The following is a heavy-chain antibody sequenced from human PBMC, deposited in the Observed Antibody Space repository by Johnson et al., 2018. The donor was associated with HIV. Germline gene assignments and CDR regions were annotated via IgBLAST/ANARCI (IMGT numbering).Heavy chain of an antibody. Sequence: QVQLVESGGGLVQPGGSLRLSCAASGFSFSSYAMHWVRQAPGKGLEWVAFIRYDGSNKYYADSVKGRFTISRDNSKNTVYLQMNSLRAEDTAVYYCAKGTHYSVLELGDYVRGLLGLRWAMWG. CDR2: IRYDGSNK. V-gene: IGHV3-30*02. J-gene: IGHJ1*01. CDR1: GFSFSSYA. D-gene: IGHD3-10*02. CDR3: AKGTHYSVLELGDYVRGLLGLRWAM.